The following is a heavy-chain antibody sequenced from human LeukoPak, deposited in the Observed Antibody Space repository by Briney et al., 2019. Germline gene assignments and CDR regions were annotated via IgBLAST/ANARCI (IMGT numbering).Heavy chain of an antibody. CDR1: GFTFSSYW. V-gene: IGHV3-7*01. D-gene: IGHD3-10*01. CDR3: ARAPLYYYGAGSYGGPGAFDI. J-gene: IGHJ3*02. CDR2: IKQDGSEI. Sequence: GGSLRLSCAASGFTFSSYWMSWVRQAPGKGGEWVANIKQDGSEIYYVHSVKGRFTISRDNAKNTLYLQMNSLRAEDTAVYYCARAPLYYYGAGSYGGPGAFDIWGQGAMVTVSS.